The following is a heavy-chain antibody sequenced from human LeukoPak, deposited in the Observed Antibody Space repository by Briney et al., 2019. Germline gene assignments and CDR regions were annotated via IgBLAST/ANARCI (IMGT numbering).Heavy chain of an antibody. J-gene: IGHJ4*02. CDR1: GLTFSSYS. D-gene: IGHD4-17*01. CDR3: ARGITVTTFEDY. Sequence: PGGSLRLSCAASGLTFSSYSMNWVRQAPGKGLEWVSSISSSSSYIYYADSVKGRFTISRDNAKNSLYLQMNSLRAEDTAVYYCARGITVTTFEDYWGQGTLVTVSS. V-gene: IGHV3-21*01. CDR2: ISSSSSYI.